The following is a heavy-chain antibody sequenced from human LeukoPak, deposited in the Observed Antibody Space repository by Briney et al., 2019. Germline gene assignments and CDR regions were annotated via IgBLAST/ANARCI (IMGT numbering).Heavy chain of an antibody. CDR2: IYYSGST. J-gene: IGHJ4*02. V-gene: IGHV4-31*03. CDR1: GGSISSGGYY. Sequence: PSQTLSLTCTVSGGSISSGGYYWSWIRQHPGKGLEWIGYIYYSGSTYYNLSLKSRVTISVDTSKNQFSLKLSSVTAADTAVYYCARGRGYSGYVFGYWGQGTLVTVSS. CDR3: ARGRGYSGYVFGY. D-gene: IGHD5-12*01.